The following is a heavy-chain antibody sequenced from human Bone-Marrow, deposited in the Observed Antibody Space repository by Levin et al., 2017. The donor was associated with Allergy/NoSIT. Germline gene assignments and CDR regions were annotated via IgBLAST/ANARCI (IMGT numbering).Heavy chain of an antibody. D-gene: IGHD1-26*01. V-gene: IGHV3-23*01. CDR2: ISGSGGST. J-gene: IGHJ5*02. CDR1: GFTFSSYA. CDR3: AKPYSGTLPGWFDP. Sequence: GESLKISCAASGFTFSSYAMSWVRQAPGKGLEWVSAISGSGGSTYYADSVKGRFTISRDNSKNTLYLQMNSLRAEDTAVYYCAKPYSGTLPGWFDPWGQGTLVTVSS.